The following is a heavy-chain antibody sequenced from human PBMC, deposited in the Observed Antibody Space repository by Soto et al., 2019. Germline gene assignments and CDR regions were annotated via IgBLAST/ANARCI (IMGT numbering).Heavy chain of an antibody. V-gene: IGHV3-23*01. D-gene: IGHD3-16*01. CDR1: GFSFSGYA. Sequence: EVQLLESGGGLVQPGGFLRLSCEASGFSFSGYAMNWVRQAPGKGLEWVSSISGSGTTTYYADSVKGRFTIARDNSKNTLYLQMHSLRAEDSAVYYCGRGRGSYSFDYWGQGTLITVSS. CDR2: ISGSGTTT. J-gene: IGHJ4*02. CDR3: GRGRGSYSFDY.